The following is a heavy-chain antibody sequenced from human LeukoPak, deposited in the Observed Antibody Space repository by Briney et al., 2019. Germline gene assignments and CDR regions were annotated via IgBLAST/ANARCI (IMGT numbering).Heavy chain of an antibody. D-gene: IGHD3-10*01. J-gene: IGHJ5*02. V-gene: IGHV4-39*07. CDR3: ARESTYYYGSGSYNSWFDP. CDR2: IYYSGST. CDR1: GDSISSSNYY. Sequence: PSETLSLTCTVSGDSISSSNYYWGWIRQPPGKGLEWIGNIYYSGSTYYNPSLKSRVTISVDTSKNQFSLKLSSVTAADTAVYYCARESTYYYGSGSYNSWFDPWGQGTLVTVSS.